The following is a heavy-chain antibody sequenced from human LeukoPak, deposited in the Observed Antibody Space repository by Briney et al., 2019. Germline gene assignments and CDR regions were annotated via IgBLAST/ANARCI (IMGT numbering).Heavy chain of an antibody. CDR3: ARDGGGPYDSSGSPDY. Sequence: GGSLRFSCAASGFTFSSYDMHWVRQATGKGLEWVSAIGTAGDTYYPGSVKGRFTISRENAKNSLYLQMNSLRAEDTAVYYCARDGGGPYDSSGSPDYWGQGTLVTVSS. D-gene: IGHD3-22*01. V-gene: IGHV3-13*01. J-gene: IGHJ4*02. CDR1: GFTFSSYD. CDR2: IGTAGDT.